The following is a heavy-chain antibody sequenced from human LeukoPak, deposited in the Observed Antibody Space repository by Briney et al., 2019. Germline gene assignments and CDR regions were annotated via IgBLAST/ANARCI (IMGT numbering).Heavy chain of an antibody. CDR2: INHSGST. CDR1: GGSISSSDYY. CDR3: ARRTFGGVIAY. V-gene: IGHV4-39*07. Sequence: NSSETLSLTCTVSGGSISSSDYYWSWIRQPPGKGLEWIGEINHSGSTNYSPSLKSRVTLSVDTSKNQFSLRLSSVTAADTAVYYCARRTFGGVIAYRGQGTLVTVSS. J-gene: IGHJ4*02. D-gene: IGHD3-16*02.